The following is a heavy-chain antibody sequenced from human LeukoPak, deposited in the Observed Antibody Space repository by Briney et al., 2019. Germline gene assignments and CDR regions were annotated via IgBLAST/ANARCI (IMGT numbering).Heavy chain of an antibody. J-gene: IGHJ4*02. CDR2: ISGSGGST. V-gene: IGHV3-23*01. CDR1: GFTFSSYA. Sequence: PGGSLRLSCAASGFTFSSYAMSWVRQAPGKGLEWVSAISGSGGSTYYADSVKGRFTISIDNSKNTLYLQMNSLRAEDTAVYYCAKVSWTVTTQTGLDYWGQGTLVTVSS. D-gene: IGHD4-17*01. CDR3: AKVSWTVTTQTGLDY.